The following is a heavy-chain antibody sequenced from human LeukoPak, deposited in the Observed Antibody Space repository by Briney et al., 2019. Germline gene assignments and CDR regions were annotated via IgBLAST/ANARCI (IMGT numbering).Heavy chain of an antibody. J-gene: IGHJ4*02. Sequence: HSGGSLSLSCAASGFSFSTYAMTSVRQAPGKGLEWVSTFGSGGGTYYADSVRGRFTISKDNSKNTLYLQLNSLGAEDTALYYCAKVVAPSTTRNLDYWGQGTLVIVSS. D-gene: IGHD2-2*01. CDR3: AKVVAPSTTRNLDY. CDR2: FGSGGGT. V-gene: IGHV3-23*01. CDR1: GFSFSTYA.